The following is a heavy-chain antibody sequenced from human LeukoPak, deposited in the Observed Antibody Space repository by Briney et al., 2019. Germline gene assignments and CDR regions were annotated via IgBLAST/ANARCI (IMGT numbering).Heavy chain of an antibody. CDR1: GFTFSSYA. J-gene: IGHJ4*02. CDR3: AKSGYNRFDY. CDR2: ISGRDSTT. Sequence: PGGSLRLSCAASGFTFSSYAMSWVRQAPGKGLEWVSGISGRDSTTYYADSVKGRFTISRDNSKNTLYLQMNSLRAEDTAVYYCAKSGYNRFDYWGQGTLVTVSS. D-gene: IGHD5-24*01. V-gene: IGHV3-23*01.